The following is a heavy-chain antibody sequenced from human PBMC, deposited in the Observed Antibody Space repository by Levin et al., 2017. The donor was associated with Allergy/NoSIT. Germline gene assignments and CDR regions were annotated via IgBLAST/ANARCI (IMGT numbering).Heavy chain of an antibody. D-gene: IGHD5-12*01. Sequence: PSETLSLTCTVSGGSISSYYWSWIRQPPGKGLEWIGYIYYSGSTNYNPSLKSRVTISVDTSKNQFSLKLSSVTAADTAVYYCARDSNSGSDNWFDPWGQGTLVTVSS. J-gene: IGHJ5*02. CDR2: IYYSGST. V-gene: IGHV4-59*01. CDR3: ARDSNSGSDNWFDP. CDR1: GGSISSYY.